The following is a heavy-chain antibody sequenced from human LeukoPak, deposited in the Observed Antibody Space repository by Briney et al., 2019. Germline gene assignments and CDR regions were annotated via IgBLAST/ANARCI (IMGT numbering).Heavy chain of an antibody. D-gene: IGHD5-12*01. CDR1: GFTFSNAW. Sequence: GGSLRLSCAASGFTFSNAWMSWVRQAPGKGLEWVGRIKSKTDGGTTDYAAPVKGRFTISRDDSKNTLYLQMNSLKTEDIAVYYCTTVPYSGYDLGDYWGQGTLVTVSS. J-gene: IGHJ4*02. V-gene: IGHV3-15*01. CDR2: IKSKTDGGTT. CDR3: TTVPYSGYDLGDY.